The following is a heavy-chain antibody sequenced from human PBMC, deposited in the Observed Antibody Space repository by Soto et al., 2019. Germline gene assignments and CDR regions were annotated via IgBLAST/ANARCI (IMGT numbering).Heavy chain of an antibody. D-gene: IGHD5-18*01. CDR3: ASSNVDTAMAFDY. CDR1: GGSFSGYY. V-gene: IGHV4-34*01. CDR2: INHSGST. J-gene: IGHJ4*02. Sequence: PSETLSLTCAVYGGSFSGYYRSWIRQPPGKGLEWIGEINHSGSTNYNPSLKSRVTISVDTSKNQFSLKLSSVTAADTAVYYCASSNVDTAMAFDYWGQGTLVTVSS.